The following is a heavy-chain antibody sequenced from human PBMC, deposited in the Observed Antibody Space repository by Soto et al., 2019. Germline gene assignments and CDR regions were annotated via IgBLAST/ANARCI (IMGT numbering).Heavy chain of an antibody. Sequence: PSETLSLTCTVSGGSISSGVHSWNWIRQSPGKGLEWIGNIHQSGTTHYNPSLQSRVTISVDDSKNQFSLKLTSVTVADTAIYYCARDRKVRGWFDPWGQGSLVTVSS. J-gene: IGHJ5*02. D-gene: IGHD3-10*01. CDR3: ARDRKVRGWFDP. CDR1: GGSISSGVHS. CDR2: IHQSGTT. V-gene: IGHV4-30-2*06.